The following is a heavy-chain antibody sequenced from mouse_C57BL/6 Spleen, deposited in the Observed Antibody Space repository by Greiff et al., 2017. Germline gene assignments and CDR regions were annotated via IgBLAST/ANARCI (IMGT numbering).Heavy chain of an antibody. Sequence: VNVVESGPELVKPGASVKISCKASGYAFSSSWMNWVKQRPGKGLEWIGRIYPGDGDTNYNGKFKGKATLTADKSSSTAYMQLSSLTSEDSAVYFCAREGLYYYGSSYGFDYWGQGTTLTVSS. CDR1: GYAFSSSW. CDR2: IYPGDGDT. D-gene: IGHD1-1*01. J-gene: IGHJ2*01. V-gene: IGHV1-82*01. CDR3: AREGLYYYGSSYGFDY.